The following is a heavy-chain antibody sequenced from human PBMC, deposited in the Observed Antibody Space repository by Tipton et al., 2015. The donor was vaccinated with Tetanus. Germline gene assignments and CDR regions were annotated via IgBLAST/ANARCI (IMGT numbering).Heavy chain of an antibody. CDR2: IYYSGST. CDR1: GDSINSGDYY. Sequence: TLSLTCSVSGDSINSGDYYWSWIRQPPGKGLEWIGYIYYSGSTYYNPSLKSRVTMSVDTSKNQFSLKLASVTARDTAIYYCARQLWGYWFDPWGQGTLVTVSS. J-gene: IGHJ5*02. V-gene: IGHV4-30-4*01. CDR3: ARQLWGYWFDP. D-gene: IGHD7-27*01.